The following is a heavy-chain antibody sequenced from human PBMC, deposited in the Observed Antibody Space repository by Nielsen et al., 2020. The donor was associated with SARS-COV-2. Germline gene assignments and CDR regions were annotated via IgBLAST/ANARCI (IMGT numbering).Heavy chain of an antibody. Sequence: GESLKISCGASGFTISSSFMSWVRQAPGKGLEWVSAISYSGETTYYADSVNGRFTVSRDNSKNTLYLQMNSLRVEDTAVYYCAKNRRDYGDYGDFDYWGQGILVTVAS. V-gene: IGHV3-23*01. J-gene: IGHJ4*02. CDR2: ISYSGETT. CDR3: AKNRRDYGDYGDFDY. D-gene: IGHD4-17*01. CDR1: GFTISSSF.